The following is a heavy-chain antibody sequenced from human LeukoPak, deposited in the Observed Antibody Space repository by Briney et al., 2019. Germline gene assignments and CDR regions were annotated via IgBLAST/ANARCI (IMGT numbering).Heavy chain of an antibody. CDR2: IYYSGTT. V-gene: IGHV4-39*01. J-gene: IGHJ4*02. CDR1: GGTLSRNSDH. Sequence: PSGTLSLTCTVSGGTLSRNSDHWGWIRQSPGKGLEWIGNIYYSGTTYYNPSLKSRVTISVDPSKNQFSLKLTSVTAADTAVYYCARRTGSDWSLDYWGQGTLVTVSS. D-gene: IGHD6-19*01. CDR3: ARRTGSDWSLDY.